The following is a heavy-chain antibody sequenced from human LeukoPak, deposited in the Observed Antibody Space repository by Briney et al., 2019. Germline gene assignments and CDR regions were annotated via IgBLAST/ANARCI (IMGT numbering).Heavy chain of an antibody. CDR2: ISDSGVNT. CDR3: ASRIHTPVSREDY. Sequence: ETLSLTCAVSGGSISSGGYSWSWVRQAPGRGPEWVSTISDSGVNTYYADSVKGRFTISKDNSKNTLYLQMNSLRAEDTAVYYCASRIHTPVSREDYWGQGTLVTVSS. J-gene: IGHJ4*02. D-gene: IGHD1-26*01. CDR1: GGSISSGGYS. V-gene: IGHV3-23*01.